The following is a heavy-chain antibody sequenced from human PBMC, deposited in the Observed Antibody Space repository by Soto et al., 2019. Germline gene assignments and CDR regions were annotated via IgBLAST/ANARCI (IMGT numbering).Heavy chain of an antibody. Sequence: QVQLMQSGAEVKRPGSSVKVSCKASGGTFSSYTFSWVRQAPGQGLEWMGGIVPLFGTTNNGKIFQGRLTIAADESTSTVYMELRGLTSDDTAVYFCARDGDLVTSSRPRGPFDIWGQGTMVTVSS. D-gene: IGHD2-21*02. V-gene: IGHV1-69*01. CDR1: GGTFSSYT. J-gene: IGHJ3*02. CDR2: IVPLFGTT. CDR3: ARDGDLVTSSRPRGPFDI.